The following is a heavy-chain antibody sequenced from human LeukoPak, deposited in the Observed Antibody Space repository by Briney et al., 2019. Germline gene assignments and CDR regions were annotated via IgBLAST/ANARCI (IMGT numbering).Heavy chain of an antibody. CDR2: INPSGGST. CDR1: GYTFTSYY. D-gene: IGHD1-26*01. V-gene: IGHV1-46*01. Sequence: ASVKVSCKVSGYTFTSYYMHWVRQAPGQGLEWMGIINPSGGSTSYAQKFQGRVTMTRDTSTSTVYMELSSLRSEDTAVYYCAIDSGSYFLMDVWGQGTTVTVSS. CDR3: AIDSGSYFLMDV. J-gene: IGHJ6*02.